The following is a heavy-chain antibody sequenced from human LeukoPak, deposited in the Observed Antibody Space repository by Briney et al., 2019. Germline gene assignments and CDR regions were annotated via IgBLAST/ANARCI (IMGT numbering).Heavy chain of an antibody. CDR2: IVVGSGNT. Sequence: SVKVSCKASGFTFTSSAVQWVRLARVQRLEWIGWIVVGSGNTNYAQKFQERVTITRDMSTSTAYMELSSLRSEDTAVYYCAADRSGSYYVLNYWGQGTLVTVSS. J-gene: IGHJ4*02. V-gene: IGHV1-58*01. CDR3: AADRSGSYYVLNY. D-gene: IGHD1-26*01. CDR1: GFTFTSSA.